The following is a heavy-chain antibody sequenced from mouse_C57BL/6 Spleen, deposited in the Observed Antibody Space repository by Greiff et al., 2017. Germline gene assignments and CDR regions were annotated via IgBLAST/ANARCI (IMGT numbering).Heavy chain of an antibody. V-gene: IGHV8-12*01. Sequence: QVTLKECGPGILQSSQTLSLTCSFSGFSLSTSGMGVSWIRQPSGKGLEWLAHVYWDDDKRYNPSLKSRLTISKDTSRNQVFLKITSVDTADTATYYCARRSSNYAMDYWGQGTSVTVSS. CDR1: GFSLSTSGMG. CDR2: VYWDDDK. J-gene: IGHJ4*01. CDR3: ARRSSNYAMDY. D-gene: IGHD1-1*01.